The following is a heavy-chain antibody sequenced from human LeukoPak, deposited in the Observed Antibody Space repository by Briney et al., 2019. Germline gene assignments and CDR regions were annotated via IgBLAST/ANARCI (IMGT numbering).Heavy chain of an antibody. CDR2: ISAYNGNT. Sequence: ASVKVSCKASGYTFTSYGISWVRQAPGQGLEWMGWISAYNGNTNYAQKLQGRVTMTTDTSTSTAYMELRSLRSDDTAVYYCARQSLLVSYYYYYYMDVWGKGTTVTVSS. D-gene: IGHD1-14*01. V-gene: IGHV1-18*01. CDR3: ARQSLLVSYYYYYYMDV. J-gene: IGHJ6*03. CDR1: GYTFTSYG.